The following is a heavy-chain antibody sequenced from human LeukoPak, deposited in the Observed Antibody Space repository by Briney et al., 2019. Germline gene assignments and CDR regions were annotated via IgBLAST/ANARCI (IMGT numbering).Heavy chain of an antibody. CDR2: ISGSGGST. J-gene: IGHJ4*02. CDR1: GFTFSSYA. V-gene: IGHV3-23*01. D-gene: IGHD2-15*01. Sequence: GGSPRLSCAASGFTFSSYAMSWVRQAPGKGLEWVSAISGSGGSTYYADSVKGRFTISRDNSKNTLYLQMNSLRAEDTAVYYCAKGPGWSSGSYFDYWGQGTLVTVSS. CDR3: AKGPGWSSGSYFDY.